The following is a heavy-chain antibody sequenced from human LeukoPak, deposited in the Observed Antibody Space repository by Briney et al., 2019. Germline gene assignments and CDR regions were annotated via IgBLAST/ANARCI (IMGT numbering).Heavy chain of an antibody. CDR1: GYTLIEGS. J-gene: IGHJ4*02. V-gene: IGHV1-24*01. Sequence: AAVKVSRKVFGYTLIEGSLNWVRQTHAKGLEWMGGFDREDGETIYAQKFQGRVTMTGDPSTVTAYMELSSMRSEDTAVYYCATGAPFSTSFAYWGQGTLVTVSS. CDR3: ATGAPFSTSFAY. D-gene: IGHD3-3*02. CDR2: FDREDGET.